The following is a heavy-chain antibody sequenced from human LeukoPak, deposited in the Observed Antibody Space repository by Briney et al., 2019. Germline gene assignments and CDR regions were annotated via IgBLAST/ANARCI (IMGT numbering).Heavy chain of an antibody. CDR2: INPSGGST. V-gene: IGHV1-46*01. J-gene: IGHJ4*02. D-gene: IGHD6-13*01. Sequence: ASVKVSCKASGGTFSSYAISWVRQAPGQGLEWMGIINPSGGSTSYAQKFQGRVTMTRDTSTSTVYMELRSLSSDDTAVYYCARWDTIAPAADYWGQGTLVTVSS. CDR1: GGTFSSYA. CDR3: ARWDTIAPAADY.